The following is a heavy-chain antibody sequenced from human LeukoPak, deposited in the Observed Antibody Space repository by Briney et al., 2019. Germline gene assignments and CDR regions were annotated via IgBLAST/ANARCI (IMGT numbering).Heavy chain of an antibody. CDR2: IYPGDSDT. Sequence: GESLKISCKASGYSFTTYWIAWVRQMPGKGLEWMGIIYPGDSDTRYSPSFQGQVTISADKSISTAYLQWSSLKASDTAMYYCARPAVVGSSWYDYWGQGTLVTVSS. J-gene: IGHJ4*02. CDR1: GYSFTTYW. D-gene: IGHD6-13*01. V-gene: IGHV5-51*01. CDR3: ARPAVVGSSWYDY.